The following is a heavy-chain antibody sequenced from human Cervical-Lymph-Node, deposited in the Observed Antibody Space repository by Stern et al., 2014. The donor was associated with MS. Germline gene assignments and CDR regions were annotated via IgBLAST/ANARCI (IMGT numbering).Heavy chain of an antibody. Sequence: EMQLVESGGGLVQPGGSLRLSCAASGFTFSSYSMNWVRQAPGKGLEWVSYISSSSSTIYYADSVKGRLTISRDTSKNSTYLQMNSMRDEDTAVYYCARIPLYDSSGYYDWYFDLWGRGTLVTVSS. D-gene: IGHD3-22*01. CDR2: ISSSSSTI. CDR3: ARIPLYDSSGYYDWYFDL. CDR1: GFTFSSYS. J-gene: IGHJ2*01. V-gene: IGHV3-48*02.